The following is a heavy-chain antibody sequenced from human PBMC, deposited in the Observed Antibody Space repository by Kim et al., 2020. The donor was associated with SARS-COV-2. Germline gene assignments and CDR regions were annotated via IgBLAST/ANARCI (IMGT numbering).Heavy chain of an antibody. J-gene: IGHJ6*02. D-gene: IGHD3-9*01. V-gene: IGHV3-13*01. Sequence: GGSLRLSCVTSGFTFSTYAMHWVRQVPGKGLEWVAVSASTGDTYYLDSVKGRLTISREDAKNSLFLQMNSLTPGDTAVYYCARGGGGEILTGYTRPYYYSGMGVWGQGTPVTVSS. CDR1: GFTFSTYA. CDR3: ARGGGGEILTGYTRPYYYSGMGV. CDR2: SASTGDT.